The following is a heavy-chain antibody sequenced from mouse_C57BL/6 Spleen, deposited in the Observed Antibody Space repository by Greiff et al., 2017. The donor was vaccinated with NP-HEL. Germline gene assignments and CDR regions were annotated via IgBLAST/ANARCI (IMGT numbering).Heavy chain of an antibody. CDR1: GYAFTNYL. J-gene: IGHJ2*01. Sequence: LEESGAELVRPGTSVKVSCKASGYAFTNYLIEWVKQRPGQGLEWIGVINPGSGGTNYNEKFKGKATLTADKSSSTAYMQLSSLTSEDSAVYFCARGQLRLDYFDYWGQGTTLTVSS. CDR2: INPGSGGT. CDR3: ARGQLRLDYFDY. V-gene: IGHV1-54*01. D-gene: IGHD3-2*02.